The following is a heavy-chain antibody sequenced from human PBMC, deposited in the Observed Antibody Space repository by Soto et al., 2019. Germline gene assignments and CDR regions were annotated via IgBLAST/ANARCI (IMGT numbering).Heavy chain of an antibody. J-gene: IGHJ4*02. V-gene: IGHV4-31*03. Sequence: TLSLTCTVSSGSISSGGYYWSWIRQHPGKGLEWIGYIYYSGSTYYNPSLKSRVTISVDTSKNQFSLKLSSVTAADTAVYYCARVSGSSSFDYWGQGTLVTVSS. CDR1: SGSISSGGYY. CDR2: IYYSGST. D-gene: IGHD1-26*01. CDR3: ARVSGSSSFDY.